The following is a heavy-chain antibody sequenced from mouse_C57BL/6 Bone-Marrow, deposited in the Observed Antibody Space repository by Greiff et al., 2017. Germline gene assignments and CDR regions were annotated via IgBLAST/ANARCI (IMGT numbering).Heavy chain of an antibody. CDR3: AKHLYDYDGEYAMDY. CDR1: GFSLTSYG. V-gene: IGHV2-9*01. D-gene: IGHD2-4*01. J-gene: IGHJ4*01. Sequence: VTLVESGPGLVAPSQSLSITCTVSGFSLTSYGVDWVRQPPGKGLEWLGVIWGGGSTNYDSALMSRLSISKDNSKSQVFLKMNSLQTDDTARNYCAKHLYDYDGEYAMDYWGQGTSVTVSS. CDR2: IWGGGST.